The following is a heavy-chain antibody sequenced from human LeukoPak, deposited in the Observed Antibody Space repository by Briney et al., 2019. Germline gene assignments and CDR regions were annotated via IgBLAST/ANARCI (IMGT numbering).Heavy chain of an antibody. J-gene: IGHJ4*02. Sequence: SETLSLTCTVSGGSISSGGYYWNWIRRHPGKGLEWIGYIYYSGTTYYNPSLKSRVTISVDTSKNQFSLKVTSVTAADTAVYYCARDGGYGSGSYYLHYWGQGTLVTVSS. V-gene: IGHV4-31*03. D-gene: IGHD3-10*01. CDR2: IYYSGTT. CDR3: ARDGGYGSGSYYLHY. CDR1: GGSISSGGYY.